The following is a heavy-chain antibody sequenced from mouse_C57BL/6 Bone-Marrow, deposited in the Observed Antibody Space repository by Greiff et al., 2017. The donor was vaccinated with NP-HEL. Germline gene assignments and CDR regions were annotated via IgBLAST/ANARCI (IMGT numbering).Heavy chain of an antibody. V-gene: IGHV1-15*01. CDR1: GYTFTDYE. Sequence: QVQLQQSGAELVRPGASVTLSCKASGYTFTDYEMHWVKQTPVHGLEWIGAIDPETGGTAYNQKFKGKAILTADKSSSTAYMELRSLTSEDSAVYYCTRFHDGSSWDYWGQGTTLTVSS. J-gene: IGHJ2*01. CDR2: IDPETGGT. CDR3: TRFHDGSSWDY. D-gene: IGHD1-1*01.